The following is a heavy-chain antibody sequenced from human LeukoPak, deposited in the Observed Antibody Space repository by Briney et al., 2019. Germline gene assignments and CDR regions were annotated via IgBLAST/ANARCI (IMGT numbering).Heavy chain of an antibody. CDR2: ISSSSTYL. J-gene: IGHJ5*02. CDR1: GFTFSCYN. Sequence: GGSLRLSCAASGFTFSCYNMKWVRQAPGKGLEWVSSISSSSTYLFYADSVKGRFTISRDNAKNSLYLQMSSLRAEDTAVYYCARDLDIVVVPASWFDPWGQGTLVTVSS. V-gene: IGHV3-21*01. CDR3: ARDLDIVVVPASWFDP. D-gene: IGHD2-2*03.